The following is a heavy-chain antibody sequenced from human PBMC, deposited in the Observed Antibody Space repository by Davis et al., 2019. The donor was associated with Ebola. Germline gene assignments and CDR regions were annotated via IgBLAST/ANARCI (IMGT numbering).Heavy chain of an antibody. CDR3: ARRVTIKYYMDV. Sequence: SETLSLTCAVYVGSFRDDYWSWIRQPPGKGLEWIGEINHSGSTNYNPSLKSRVSMSVDTSKNQFSLKVSSLTAADTAVYYCARRVTIKYYMDVWGKGTTVTVSS. J-gene: IGHJ6*03. CDR1: VGSFRDDY. CDR2: INHSGST. V-gene: IGHV4-34*01.